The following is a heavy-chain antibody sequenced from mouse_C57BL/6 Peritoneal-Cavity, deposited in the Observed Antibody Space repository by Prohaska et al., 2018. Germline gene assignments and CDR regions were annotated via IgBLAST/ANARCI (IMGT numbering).Heavy chain of an antibody. Sequence: YINWVKQWPGQGTEWIARIYPGGGNTYYNEKFKGKATLTAEKSSSTAYMQLSSLTSEDSAVYFCARSGSYYGNLYAMDYWGKGTSVTVSS. CDR2: IYPGGGNT. J-gene: IGHJ4*01. D-gene: IGHD2-10*01. V-gene: IGHV1-76*01. CDR1: Y. CDR3: ARSGSYYGNLYAMDY.